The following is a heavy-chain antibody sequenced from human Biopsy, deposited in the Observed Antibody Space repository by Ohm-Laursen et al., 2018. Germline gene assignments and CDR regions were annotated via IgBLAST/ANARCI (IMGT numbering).Heavy chain of an antibody. V-gene: IGHV1-69*06. D-gene: IGHD3-9*01. J-gene: IGHJ1*01. CDR3: ATKLTGYFHH. CDR2: NIPILGTG. Sequence: ASVKVSCKASGYTFTDSYMHWVRQAPGQGLEWLGGNIPILGTGNYAQKFQDRVTVAADTSTSTATMELRSLRSDDTAMYYCATKLTGYFHHWGQGTLVIVSS. CDR1: GYTFTDSY.